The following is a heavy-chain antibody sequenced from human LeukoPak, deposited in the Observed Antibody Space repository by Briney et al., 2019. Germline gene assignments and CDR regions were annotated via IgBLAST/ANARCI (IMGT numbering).Heavy chain of an antibody. CDR1: GGPISSYY. Sequence: SETLSLTCAVSGGPISSYYWSWIRQPPGKGLEWIGYIYYSGSTNNNPSFKSRVTMSVDTSKNQISLKLSSVTAADTAVYYCARSFDPWGQGTLVTVSS. CDR3: ARSFDP. J-gene: IGHJ5*02. V-gene: IGHV4-59*01. CDR2: IYYSGST.